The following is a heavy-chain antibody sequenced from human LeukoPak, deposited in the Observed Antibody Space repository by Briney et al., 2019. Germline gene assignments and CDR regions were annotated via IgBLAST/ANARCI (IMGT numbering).Heavy chain of an antibody. V-gene: IGHV3-11*04. Sequence: GGSLRLSCAASAFTFSDYYMSWIRQAPGKGLEWVSYISSSGSTIYYADSVKGRFTISRDNAKNSMYLKMISLRAEDTAVYYCARDTYYYDSSGYYGDPWGQGTLVIVSS. CDR1: AFTFSDYY. D-gene: IGHD3-22*01. CDR2: ISSSGSTI. CDR3: ARDTYYYDSSGYYGDP. J-gene: IGHJ5*02.